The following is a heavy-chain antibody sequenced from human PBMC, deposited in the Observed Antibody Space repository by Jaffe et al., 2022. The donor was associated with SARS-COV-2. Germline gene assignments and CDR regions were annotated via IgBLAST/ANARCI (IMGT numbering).Heavy chain of an antibody. Sequence: QVQLVESGGGVVQPGRSLRLSCAASGFTFSSYAMHWVRQAPGKGLEWVAVISYDGSNKYYADSVKGRFTISRDNSKNTLYLQMNSLRAEDTAVYYCAREGIRVGTLDYWGQGTLVTVSS. CDR2: ISYDGSNK. CDR3: AREGIRVGTLDY. J-gene: IGHJ4*02. CDR1: GFTFSSYA. D-gene: IGHD1-20*01. V-gene: IGHV3-30-3*01.